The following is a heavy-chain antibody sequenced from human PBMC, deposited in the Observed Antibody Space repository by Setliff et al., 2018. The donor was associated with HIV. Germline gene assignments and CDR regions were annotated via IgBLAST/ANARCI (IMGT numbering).Heavy chain of an antibody. J-gene: IGHJ3*02. Sequence: GSLRLSCAASGFTFNTYAMNWVRQAPGKGLEWVSGISAGGGNTYYGDSVKGRFTISRDNSKNTMFLQMNSLRVEDTAIYYCAKMHTAMDPDTFDIWGQGTMVTVSS. V-gene: IGHV3-23*01. D-gene: IGHD5-18*01. CDR2: ISAGGGNT. CDR1: GFTFNTYA. CDR3: AKMHTAMDPDTFDI.